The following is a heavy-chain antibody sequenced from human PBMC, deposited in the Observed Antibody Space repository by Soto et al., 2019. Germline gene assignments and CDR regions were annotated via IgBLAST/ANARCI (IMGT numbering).Heavy chain of an antibody. J-gene: IGHJ4*02. D-gene: IGHD2-8*02. CDR2: INHSGST. Sequence: QVQLQQWGAGLLKPSETLSLTCAVYGGSFSGYYWTWIRQPPGTGLEWIGEINHSGSTNYNPSLKSRVTISVDPSKNQFSLKLTSVTAADTAVYYCARDKITGLFGYWGQGTLVTVSS. CDR3: ARDKITGLFGY. CDR1: GGSFSGYY. V-gene: IGHV4-34*01.